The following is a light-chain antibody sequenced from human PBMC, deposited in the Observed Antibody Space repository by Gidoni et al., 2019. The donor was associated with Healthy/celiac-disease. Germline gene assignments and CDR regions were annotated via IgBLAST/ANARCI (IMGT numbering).Light chain of an antibody. CDR2: AAS. J-gene: IGKJ1*01. V-gene: IGKV1-39*01. Sequence: DNQLTQSPSSLSASGGDRVTITCRASQSISSSLNWYQQKPGKAPKLLIYAASSLQSGVPSRFSGSGSGTDFTLTISSLQPEDFSTYYCQQSYSTWTFGQGTKVEIK. CDR1: QSISSS. CDR3: QQSYSTWT.